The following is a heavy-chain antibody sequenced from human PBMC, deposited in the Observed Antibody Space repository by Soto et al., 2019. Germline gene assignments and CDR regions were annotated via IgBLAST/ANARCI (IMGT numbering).Heavy chain of an antibody. CDR3: ARAIGYYYYGMDV. CDR2: INSDGSST. V-gene: IGHV3-74*01. J-gene: IGHJ6*02. Sequence: GGSLRLSCAASGFTFSSYWMHWVRQAPGKGLVWVSRINSDGSSTSYADSVKGRFTISRDNAKNTLYLQMNSLRAEDTAVYYCARAIGYYYYGMDVWGQGTTVTVSS. CDR1: GFTFSSYW.